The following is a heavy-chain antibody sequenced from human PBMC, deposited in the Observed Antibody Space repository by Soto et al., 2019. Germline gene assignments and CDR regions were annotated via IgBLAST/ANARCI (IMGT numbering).Heavy chain of an antibody. CDR1: TGSTSSYY. CDR2: IYYSGST. CDR3: ASNAAQRACRLDP. Sequence: SKTLSLASTVYTGSTSSYYRSYVRQPAGKGLEWIGYIYYSGSTNYNPSLKSRVTISVDTSKNQFSLKLTSVTAADTAVYYCASNAAQRACRLDPWGQGTLVTVSS. J-gene: IGHJ5*02. D-gene: IGHD6-25*01. V-gene: IGHV4-59*01.